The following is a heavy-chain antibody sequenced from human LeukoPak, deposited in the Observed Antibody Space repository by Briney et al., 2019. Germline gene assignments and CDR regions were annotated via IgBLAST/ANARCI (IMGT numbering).Heavy chain of an antibody. J-gene: IGHJ4*02. CDR1: GGTFSSYA. V-gene: IGHV1-69*05. CDR2: IIPIFGTA. Sequence: SVKVSCKAPGGTFSSYAISWVRQAPGQGLEWMGGIIPIFGTANYAQKFQGRVTITTDESTSTAYMELSSLRSEDTAVYYCARDRGYYGSGSYDYWGQGTLVTVSS. D-gene: IGHD3-10*01. CDR3: ARDRGYYGSGSYDY.